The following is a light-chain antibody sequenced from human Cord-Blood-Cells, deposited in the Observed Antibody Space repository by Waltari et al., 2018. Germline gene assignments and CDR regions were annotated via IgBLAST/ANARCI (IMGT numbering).Light chain of an antibody. V-gene: IGLV2-11*02. J-gene: IGLJ3*02. Sequence: QSALTQPRSVSGSPGQSVTISCTGTSSDVGGYNYVSWYQQHPGKAPQLMIYDVSKRPSGVPDRFSGSKCGNTASLTISGLQAEDEADYYCCSYAGSYTLFGGGTKLTVL. CDR2: DVS. CDR1: SSDVGGYNY. CDR3: CSYAGSYTL.